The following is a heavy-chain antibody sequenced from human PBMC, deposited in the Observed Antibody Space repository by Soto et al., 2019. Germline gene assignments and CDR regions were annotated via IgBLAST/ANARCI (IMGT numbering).Heavy chain of an antibody. D-gene: IGHD3-22*01. V-gene: IGHV3-49*04. Sequence: GGSLRLSCTTSGGSCNENAMSWVRKAPGKGWGWVGCIRCKAYCGTIDYGASVKGRLTFSRDDSRSVAVLHMNGLKTDDTAEFYCTRAGIDRSGTTRKHCGMDV. CDR2: IRCKAYCGTI. J-gene: IGHJ6*01. CDR3: TRAGIDRSGTTRKHCGMDV. CDR1: GGSCNENA.